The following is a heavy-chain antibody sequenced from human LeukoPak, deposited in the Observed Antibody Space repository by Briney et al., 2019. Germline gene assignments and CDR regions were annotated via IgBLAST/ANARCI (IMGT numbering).Heavy chain of an antibody. Sequence: SVKVSCKAPGGTFSSYAISWVRQAPGQGLEWMGGIIPILGTANYAQKFQRRVTITTDESTSTAYMELSSLRSEDTAVYYCARAALGGVSSGMGYWGQGTLVTVSS. CDR2: IIPILGTA. J-gene: IGHJ4*02. D-gene: IGHD3-22*01. V-gene: IGHV1-69*05. CDR1: GGTFSSYA. CDR3: ARAALGGVSSGMGY.